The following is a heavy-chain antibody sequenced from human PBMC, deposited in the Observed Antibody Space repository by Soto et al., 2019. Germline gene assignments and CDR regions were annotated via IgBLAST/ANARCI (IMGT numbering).Heavy chain of an antibody. D-gene: IGHD4-17*01. J-gene: IGHJ6*02. CDR1: GFTFSSYG. Sequence: QVQLVESGGGVVQPGRSLRLSCAASGFTFSSYGMHWVRQAPGKGLEWVAVISYDGSNKYYADSVKGRFTISRDNSKNTLYLQMNSLRAEDTAVYYCAKEVEPHDYGDEPVRESYSGMDVWGQGTTVTVSS. V-gene: IGHV3-30*18. CDR3: AKEVEPHDYGDEPVRESYSGMDV. CDR2: ISYDGSNK.